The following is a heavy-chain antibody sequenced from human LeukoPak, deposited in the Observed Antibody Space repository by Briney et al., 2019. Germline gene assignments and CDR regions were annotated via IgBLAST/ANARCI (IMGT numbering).Heavy chain of an antibody. CDR1: GFTFSDYY. CDR2: ISSSGSTI. V-gene: IGHV3-11*04. CDR3: ARAFHYYYYMDV. J-gene: IGHJ6*03. Sequence: EGSLRLSCAASGFTFSDYYMSWIRQAPGKGLEWISYISSSGSTIYYADSVKGRFTISRDNAKNSLYLQMNSLRAEDTAVYYCARAFHYYYYMDVWGKGTTVTVSS.